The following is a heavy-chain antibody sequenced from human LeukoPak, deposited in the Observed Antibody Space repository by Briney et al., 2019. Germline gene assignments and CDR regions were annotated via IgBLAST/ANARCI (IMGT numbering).Heavy chain of an antibody. D-gene: IGHD2/OR15-2a*01. J-gene: IGHJ3*01. CDR2: IGKGGDT. V-gene: IGHV3-13*01. Sequence: GGSLRLSCAASGFTFSFYDMHWVRQATGKSLEWVSGIGKGGDTYYPESVKGRFTFSRDTGKNSLYLQMNSLSAEDTAVYYCIRDLGLSHAFGAFDVWGQGTLVTVSS. CDR1: GFTFSFYD. CDR3: IRDLGLSHAFGAFDV.